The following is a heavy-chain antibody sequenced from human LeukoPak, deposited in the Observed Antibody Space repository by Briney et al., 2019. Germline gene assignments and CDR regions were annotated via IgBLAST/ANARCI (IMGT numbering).Heavy chain of an antibody. CDR1: GFSFSIHW. CDR3: ARDKMDY. CDR2: INPEGGST. V-gene: IGHV3-74*01. Sequence: GGSLRLSCAASGFSFSIHWMHWVRQAPGKGLVWVSRINPEGGSTNYADSVKGRFTISRDSAKKTLHLQMNSLRAEDTAAYYCARDKMDYWGQGILVTVST. J-gene: IGHJ4*02.